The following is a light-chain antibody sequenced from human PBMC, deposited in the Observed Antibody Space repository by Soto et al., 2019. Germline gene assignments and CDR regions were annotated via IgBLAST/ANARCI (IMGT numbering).Light chain of an antibody. CDR3: QQYSTYWT. Sequence: DIQMTQSPSTLSASVGDRVTITCRASQSISSWLAWYQQKPGKAPKLLIYKASSLESGVPSRFSGSGSETDFTLTISGLQPDEFATYYCQQYSTYWTFGQGTKGISN. CDR1: QSISSW. V-gene: IGKV1-5*03. CDR2: KAS. J-gene: IGKJ1*01.